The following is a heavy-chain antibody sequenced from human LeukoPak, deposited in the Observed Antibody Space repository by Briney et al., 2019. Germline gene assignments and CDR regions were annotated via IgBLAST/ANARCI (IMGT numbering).Heavy chain of an antibody. V-gene: IGHV3-64*01. CDR2: ISSNGGST. D-gene: IGHD5-12*01. CDR1: GFTFSSYA. Sequence: GGSLRLSCAASGFTFSSYAMHWVRQAPGKGLEYVSAISSNGGSTYYANSLKGRFTISRDNSKNTLYLQMGSLRAEDMAVYYCARSSRYAHFCFDDWGQGTLVTVSS. CDR3: ARSSRYAHFCFDD. J-gene: IGHJ4*02.